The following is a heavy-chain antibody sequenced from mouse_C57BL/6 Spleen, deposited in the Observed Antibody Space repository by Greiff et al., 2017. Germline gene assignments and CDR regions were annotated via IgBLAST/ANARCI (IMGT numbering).Heavy chain of an antibody. V-gene: IGHV1-52*01. J-gene: IGHJ4*01. CDR3: TTGNIDHYDGGDYYAMDD. Sequence: QVQLQQPGAELVRPGSSVKLSCKASGYTFTSYWMHWVKQRPIQGLEWIGNIDPSDSETHYNQKFQGKATITTDTSSNTAYRQISSLTSEDTAVYYCTTGNIDHYDGGDYYAMDDWGPGTSVTVSS. CDR2: IDPSDSET. CDR1: GYTFTSYW. D-gene: IGHD1-2*01.